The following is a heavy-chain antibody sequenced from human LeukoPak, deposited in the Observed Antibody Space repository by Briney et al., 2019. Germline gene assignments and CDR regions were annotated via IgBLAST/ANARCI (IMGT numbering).Heavy chain of an antibody. CDR1: GYTFTSYG. CDR2: ISAYNGNT. D-gene: IGHD3-16*02. J-gene: IGHJ3*02. V-gene: IGHV1-18*01. Sequence: ASVKVSCKASGYTFTSYGISWVRQAPGQGLEWMGWISAYNGNTNYAQKLQGRVTMTTDTSTSTAYMELRSLRSDDTAVYYCARDFPTRMITFGGVIFDIWGQGTMVTVSS. CDR3: ARDFPTRMITFGGVIFDI.